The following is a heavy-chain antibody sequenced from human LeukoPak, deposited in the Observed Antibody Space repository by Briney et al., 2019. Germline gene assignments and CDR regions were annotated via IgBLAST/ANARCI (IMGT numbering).Heavy chain of an antibody. Sequence: PSQTLSLTCTVSGGSISSGGYYWSWIRQPPGRGLEWIGYIYYSGSTYYNPSLKNRVTISADTSKNQFSLKLSSVTAADTAVYYCAREYETSGYHFDYWGQGTLVTVSS. V-gene: IGHV4-30-4*01. CDR2: IYYSGST. D-gene: IGHD3-22*01. J-gene: IGHJ4*02. CDR1: GGSISSGGYY. CDR3: AREYETSGYHFDY.